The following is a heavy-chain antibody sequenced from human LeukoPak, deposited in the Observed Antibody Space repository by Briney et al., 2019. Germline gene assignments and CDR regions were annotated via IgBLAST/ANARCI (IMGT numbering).Heavy chain of an antibody. V-gene: IGHV3-23*01. CDR2: VGGSNSIT. D-gene: IGHD1-1*01. Sequence: GSLRLSFAASGFTFSTYAMSWVRQAPGKGLEWVSAVGGSNSITYYTDSVKGRFTISRDNSKNTVYLQMNSLRAEDTAVYYCAKGFWRYLDYWGQGTLVTVSS. CDR1: GFTFSTYA. J-gene: IGHJ4*02. CDR3: AKGFWRYLDY.